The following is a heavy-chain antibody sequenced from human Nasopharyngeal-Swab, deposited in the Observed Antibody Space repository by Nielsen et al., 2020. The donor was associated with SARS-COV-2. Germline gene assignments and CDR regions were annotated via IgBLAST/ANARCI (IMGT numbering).Heavy chain of an antibody. D-gene: IGHD3-9*01. CDR2: IYYSGST. J-gene: IGHJ6*02. V-gene: IGHV4-31*02. Sequence: WIRQPPGKGLEWMGYIYYSGSTYYNPSLKSRVTISVDTSKNQFSLKLSSVTAADTAVYYCARDRTDYDILTGWSYYGMDVWGQGTTVTVSS. CDR3: ARDRTDYDILTGWSYYGMDV.